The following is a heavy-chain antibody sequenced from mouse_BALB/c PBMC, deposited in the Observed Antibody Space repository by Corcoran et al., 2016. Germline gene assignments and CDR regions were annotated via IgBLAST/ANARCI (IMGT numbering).Heavy chain of an antibody. CDR2: INPSTGYT. J-gene: IGHJ4*01. CDR1: GYTFTSYW. V-gene: IGHV1-7*01. CDR3: ASFYYGSSYAMDY. Sequence: QVQLQQSGAELAKPGASVKMSCKASGYTFTSYWMHWVKQRPGQGLEWIGYINPSTGYTEYNQKFKDKATLTADKSSSTAYMQLSSLTLEDSAVYYCASFYYGSSYAMDYWGQGTSVTVSS. D-gene: IGHD1-1*01.